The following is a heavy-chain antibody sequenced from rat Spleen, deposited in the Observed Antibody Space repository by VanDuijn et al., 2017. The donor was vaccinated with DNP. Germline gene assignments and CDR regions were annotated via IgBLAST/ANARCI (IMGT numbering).Heavy chain of an antibody. D-gene: IGHD1-2*01. V-gene: IGHV3-3*01. CDR3: ARHRAIAAIWDY. Sequence: VQLQESGPGLVEPSQSLSLTCSVPGYSITSCCRWTWIRKFPGHKLEWMGYINSAGSIEYNPSLKGRISITSDTSKNQFFLQVNSVTTDDTATYYCARHRAIAAIWDYWGQGVMVTVSS. CDR1: GYSITSCCR. J-gene: IGHJ2*01. CDR2: INSAGSI.